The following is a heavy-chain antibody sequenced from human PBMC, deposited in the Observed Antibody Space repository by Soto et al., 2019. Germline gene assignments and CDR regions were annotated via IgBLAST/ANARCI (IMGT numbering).Heavy chain of an antibody. CDR2: IYHSGSA. Sequence: QVQLQESGPGLLKPSETLSLTCTVSGDSISSGDYYWSWIRQPPGKGLEWIGYIYHSGSAYYNPSLKSRLIISVDTSNNQLSPKLRSVTAAHTAVYYCARDSSCIRHCSISSCYDSRDTDVWGPGTTVTVSS. CDR3: ARDSSCIRHCSISSCYDSRDTDV. D-gene: IGHD2-2*01. CDR1: GDSISSGDYY. J-gene: IGHJ6*02. V-gene: IGHV4-30-4*01.